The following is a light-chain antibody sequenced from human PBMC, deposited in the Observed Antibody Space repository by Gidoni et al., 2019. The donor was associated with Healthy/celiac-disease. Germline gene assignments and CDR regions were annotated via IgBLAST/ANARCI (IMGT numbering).Light chain of an antibody. Sequence: EIVLTKSPGTLSLSPGERATLSCRASQSVSSSYLAWYQQKPGQAPSLLIDGASSRATGIPDSFSGSGSGTDFTLTISRLEPEDFAVYYCQQYGSSPRTFGQGTKVEIK. CDR1: QSVSSSY. J-gene: IGKJ1*01. CDR3: QQYGSSPRT. V-gene: IGKV3-20*01. CDR2: GAS.